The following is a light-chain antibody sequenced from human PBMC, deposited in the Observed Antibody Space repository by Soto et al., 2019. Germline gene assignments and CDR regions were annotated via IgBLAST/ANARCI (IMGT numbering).Light chain of an antibody. CDR1: TSNIGTNT. CDR3: ATWDDNLNGLI. J-gene: IGLJ2*01. CDR2: VNN. Sequence: QSVLTQPPSASGTPGQTVTMSCSGSTSNIGTNTVTWYQQLPRSAPKVLIYVNNQRRSGVPDRFSGSKSGTSAFLAITGLQSEDEADYYCATWDDNLNGLIFGGGTKVTVL. V-gene: IGLV1-44*01.